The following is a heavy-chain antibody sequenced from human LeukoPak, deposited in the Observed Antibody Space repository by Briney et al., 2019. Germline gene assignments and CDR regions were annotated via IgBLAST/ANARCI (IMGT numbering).Heavy chain of an antibody. J-gene: IGHJ4*02. V-gene: IGHV1-2*02. D-gene: IGHD3-22*01. CDR1: GYTFTGYY. Sequence: ASVKVSCKASGYTFTGYYMHWVRQAPGQGLEWTGWINPNSGGTNYAQKFQGRVTMTRDTSISTAYMELSRLRSDDTAVYYCARPDYYDSSGYYDYWGQGTLVTVSS. CDR2: INPNSGGT. CDR3: ARPDYYDSSGYYDY.